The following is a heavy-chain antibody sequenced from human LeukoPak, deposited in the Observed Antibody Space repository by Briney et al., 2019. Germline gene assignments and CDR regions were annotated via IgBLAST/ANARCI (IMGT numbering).Heavy chain of an antibody. CDR3: AKDPYYYDSSGGIDY. CDR1: GFILSSHG. Sequence: GGSLRLSCAASGFILSSHGMSWVRQVPGKRLEWVSTVSFRGGTYYTDSVKGRFSTSRDNSKNTLLLQMNSLRVEDTAVYYCAKDPYYYDSSGGIDYWGQGTLVTVSS. D-gene: IGHD3-22*01. J-gene: IGHJ4*02. CDR2: VSFRGGT. V-gene: IGHV3-23*01.